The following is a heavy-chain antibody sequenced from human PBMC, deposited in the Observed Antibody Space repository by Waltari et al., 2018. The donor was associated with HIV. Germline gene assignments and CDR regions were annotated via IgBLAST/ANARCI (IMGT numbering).Heavy chain of an antibody. V-gene: IGHV3-23*01. J-gene: IGHJ3*02. CDR2: VSGSSSSA. Sequence: EVQLLESGGGLVQPGGSMRLSCAASGFAFSHYAMSWFRPAPGKGLEWVSSVSGSSSSAYYAESVKGRITISRDNPKNTVFLQMNSLRAEDTAIYYCAKEAFDGDNRHEPVKNAFDIWGQGTKVTVSS. CDR1: GFAFSHYA. CDR3: AKEAFDGDNRHEPVKNAFDI. D-gene: IGHD2-21*01.